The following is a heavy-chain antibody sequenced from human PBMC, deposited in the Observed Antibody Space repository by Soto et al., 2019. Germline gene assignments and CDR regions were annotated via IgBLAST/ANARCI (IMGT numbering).Heavy chain of an antibody. V-gene: IGHV4-34*01. CDR2: INHSGST. Sequence: SVTLPLTCAVYGGSFSGYYWSWIRQPPGKGLEWIGEINHSGSTNYNPSLKSRVTVSVDTSKNQFSLKLSSVTAADTAVYYCARAGIVVLPAAMRAYFDYWGQGTLVTVSS. J-gene: IGHJ4*02. D-gene: IGHD2-2*01. CDR1: GGSFSGYY. CDR3: ARAGIVVLPAAMRAYFDY.